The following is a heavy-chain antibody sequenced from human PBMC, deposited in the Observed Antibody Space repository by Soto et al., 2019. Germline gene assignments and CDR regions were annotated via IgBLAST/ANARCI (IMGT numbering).Heavy chain of an antibody. Sequence: SETLSLTCTVSGGSISSGGYYWTWIRQHPGKGLEWIGYIYYSGSTYYNPSLKSRVTISVDTSKNQSSLKLSSVTAADTAVYYXAREPTVSYYYYYGMDVWGQGTTVTVSS. V-gene: IGHV4-31*03. D-gene: IGHD4-17*01. J-gene: IGHJ6*02. CDR1: GGSISSGGYY. CDR3: AREPTVSYYYYYGMDV. CDR2: IYYSGST.